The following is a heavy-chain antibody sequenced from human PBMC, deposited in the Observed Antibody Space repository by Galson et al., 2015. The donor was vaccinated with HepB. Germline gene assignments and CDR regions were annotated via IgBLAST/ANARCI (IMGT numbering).Heavy chain of an antibody. CDR3: ARVSGYPVGDYYYYGMDV. V-gene: IGHV4-39*01. D-gene: IGHD5-12*01. CDR1: GGSISSSSYY. Sequence: SETLSLTCTVSGGSISSSSYYWGWIRQPPGKGLEWIGSIYYSGSTYYNPSLKSRVTISVDTSKNQFSLKLSSVTAADTAVYYCARVSGYPVGDYYYYGMDVWGQGTTVTVSS. J-gene: IGHJ6*02. CDR2: IYYSGST.